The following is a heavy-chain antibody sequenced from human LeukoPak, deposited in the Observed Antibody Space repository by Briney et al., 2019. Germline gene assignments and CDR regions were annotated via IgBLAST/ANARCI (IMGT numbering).Heavy chain of an antibody. CDR1: GFTLYGHG. CDR3: ASRRGYCTTTSCYGRG. D-gene: IGHD2-2*01. V-gene: IGHV3-21*01. CDR2: IRSSSSYI. J-gene: IGHJ4*02. Sequence: PGGSLRLSCAASGFTLYGHGVHWVCQAPGQGRGWVSSIRSSSSYIYYADSVKGGFTISRDNAKNSLYLQMSSLRAEDTAVYYCASRRGYCTTTSCYGRGWGQGTLVTVSS.